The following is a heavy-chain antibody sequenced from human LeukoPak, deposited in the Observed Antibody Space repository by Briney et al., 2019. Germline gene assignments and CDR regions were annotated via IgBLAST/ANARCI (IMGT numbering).Heavy chain of an antibody. V-gene: IGHV3-48*01. Sequence: GGSLRLSCAASGFTVTNTYVRRVRQAPGKGLEWVSYISSTSSTIYYADSMKGRFTISRDNAKNSLYLQMNSLRAEDTAVYYCARDPPHGMDVWGQGTTVTVSS. J-gene: IGHJ6*02. CDR1: GFTVTNTY. CDR3: ARDPPHGMDV. CDR2: ISSTSSTI.